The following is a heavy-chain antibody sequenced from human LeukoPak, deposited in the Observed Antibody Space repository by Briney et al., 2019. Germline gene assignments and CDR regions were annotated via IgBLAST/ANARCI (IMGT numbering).Heavy chain of an antibody. Sequence: SETLSLTCTVSGGSISGYYWSWIRQPPGKGLEWIGYIYYSGSTTYNPSLKSRVTISVDTSNNQFSLRLSSVTAADTAVYYCAREGGGWFGAFDIWGQRTMVTVSS. CDR3: AREGGGWFGAFDI. J-gene: IGHJ3*02. V-gene: IGHV4-59*01. CDR2: IYYSGST. CDR1: GGSISGYY. D-gene: IGHD6-19*01.